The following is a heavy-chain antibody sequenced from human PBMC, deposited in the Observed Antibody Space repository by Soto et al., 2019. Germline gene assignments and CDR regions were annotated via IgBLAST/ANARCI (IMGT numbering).Heavy chain of an antibody. V-gene: IGHV4-39*01. CDR2: IYYSGST. CDR3: ARLGYSYGFDY. CDR1: GGSISSSSYY. Sequence: SETLSLTCTVSGGSISSSSYYWGWIRQPPGKGLEWIGSIYYSGSTYYNPSLKSRVTISVDTSKNQFSLKLSSVTAADTAVYYCARLGYSYGFDYWGQGTLVTVSS. D-gene: IGHD5-18*01. J-gene: IGHJ4*02.